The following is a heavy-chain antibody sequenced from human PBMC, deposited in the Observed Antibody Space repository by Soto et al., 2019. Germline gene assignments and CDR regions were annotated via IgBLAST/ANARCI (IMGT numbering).Heavy chain of an antibody. D-gene: IGHD3-10*01. CDR3: AKRGVDTFGLSY. V-gene: IGHV3-74*01. Sequence: EVQLVESGGGLVQPGGSLRLSCAVSGFTFSSFWMHWVRQAPGEGLVWVSRINTDGSSTSYADSVKGRFTISRDNAKNILDLQMNSLRVEDTAMYYCAKRGVDTFGLSYWGQGTLVTVSS. J-gene: IGHJ4*02. CDR1: GFTFSSFW. CDR2: INTDGSST.